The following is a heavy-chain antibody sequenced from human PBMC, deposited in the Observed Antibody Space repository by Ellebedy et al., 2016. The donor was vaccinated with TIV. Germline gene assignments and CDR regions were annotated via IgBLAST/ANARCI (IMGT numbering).Heavy chain of an antibody. CDR1: GFSISSGYY. V-gene: IGHV4-38-2*02. CDR2: IYQTEST. CDR3: ARGTDWFDP. Sequence: GSLRLXXSVSGFSISSGYYWAWIRQSPGRGLEWMTTIYQTESTYYNPSLKSRLTVSVDMSKNQFSLHLRSVTAADSAVYYCARGTDWFDPWGSGILVTVSS. J-gene: IGHJ5*02.